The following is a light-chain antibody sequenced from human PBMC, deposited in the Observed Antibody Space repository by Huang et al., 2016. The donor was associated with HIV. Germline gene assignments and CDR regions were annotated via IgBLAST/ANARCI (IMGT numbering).Light chain of an antibody. CDR1: QSVSSSY. J-gene: IGKJ1*01. Sequence: EIVLTQSPGTLSLSPGERVTLSCRASQSVSSSYLAWYQQKPGQAPRLLIDGASSRATGVPDRFRGSGSGTDFTLTISRLEPEDFAVYYCQQYGSSPQTFGQGTKVEIK. V-gene: IGKV3-20*01. CDR3: QQYGSSPQT. CDR2: GAS.